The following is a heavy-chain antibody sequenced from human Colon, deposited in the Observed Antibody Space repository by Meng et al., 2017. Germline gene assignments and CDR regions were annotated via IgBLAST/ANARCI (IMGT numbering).Heavy chain of an antibody. CDR2: ISQSGTT. CDR1: SGSISSSNW. Sequence: QVQLQESGPGLVKPSGTLSLTGAVSSGSISSSNWWSWVRQPPGKGLEWIGEISQSGTTYYNPSLKSRVTITGDWSKNQFSLNLNSVTAADTALYYGVRQGMTSYSWGYWGQGTLVTVSS. CDR3: VRQGMTSYSWGY. J-gene: IGHJ4*02. D-gene: IGHD3-9*01. V-gene: IGHV4-4*02.